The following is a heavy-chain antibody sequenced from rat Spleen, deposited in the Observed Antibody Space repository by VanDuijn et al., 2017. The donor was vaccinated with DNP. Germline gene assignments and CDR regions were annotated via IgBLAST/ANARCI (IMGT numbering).Heavy chain of an antibody. CDR2: ITSSGGST. CDR1: GFTFNNYW. Sequence: EVQLVESGGDLVQPGRSLKLSCVASGFTFNNYWMTWIRQVPGKGLEWVASITSSGGSTYYPDSVKGRFTISRDNAKNTLYLQMNSLRSEDTATYYCARASDGGYSWYFDFWGPGTMVTVSS. D-gene: IGHD1-11*01. CDR3: ARASDGGYSWYFDF. V-gene: IGHV5-31*01. J-gene: IGHJ1*01.